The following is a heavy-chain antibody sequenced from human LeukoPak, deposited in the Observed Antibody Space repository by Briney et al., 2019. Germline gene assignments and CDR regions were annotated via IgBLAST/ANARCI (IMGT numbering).Heavy chain of an antibody. V-gene: IGHV4-59*01. D-gene: IGHD7-27*01. CDR2: IYYSGST. J-gene: IGHJ4*02. CDR3: ARGPTWGLDY. CDR1: GGSISGYC. Sequence: SETLSLTGTVSGGSISGYCWSWIRQPPGKGLEWIGYIYYSGSTNYNLSLKSRVTISVDTSKNQFSLRLSSVTAADTAVYYCARGPTWGLDYWGQGNLVTVSS.